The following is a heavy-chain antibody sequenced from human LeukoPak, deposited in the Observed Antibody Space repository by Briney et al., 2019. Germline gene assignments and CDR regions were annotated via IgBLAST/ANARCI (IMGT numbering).Heavy chain of an antibody. Sequence: DPGRSLRLSCAVSGFTFSSYWMNWVRQAPGKGLEWVANIKQDGSEKYYVDSVKGRFTISRDNAKNSVYLQMNSLRAEDTAVYYCAREASEWWYFDLWGRGTLVTVSS. J-gene: IGHJ2*01. CDR2: IKQDGSEK. CDR3: AREASEWWYFDL. D-gene: IGHD2-8*01. CDR1: GFTFSSYW. V-gene: IGHV3-7*01.